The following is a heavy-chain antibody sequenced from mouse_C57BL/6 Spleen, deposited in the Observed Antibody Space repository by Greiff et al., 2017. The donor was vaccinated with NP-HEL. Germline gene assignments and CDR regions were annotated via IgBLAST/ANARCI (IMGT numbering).Heavy chain of an antibody. CDR2: IRLKSDNYAT. CDR1: GFTFSNYW. J-gene: IGHJ1*03. CDR3: TEGPYFDV. V-gene: IGHV6-3*01. Sequence: EVQGVESGGGLVQPGGSMKLSCVASGFTFSNYWMNWVRQSPEKGLEWVAQIRLKSDNYATHYAESVKGRFTISRDDSKSSVYLQMNNLRAEDTGIYYCTEGPYFDVWGTGTTVTVSS.